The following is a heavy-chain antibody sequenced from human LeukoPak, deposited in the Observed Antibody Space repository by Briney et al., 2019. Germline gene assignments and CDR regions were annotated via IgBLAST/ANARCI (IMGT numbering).Heavy chain of an antibody. CDR1: GGSISSYY. Sequence: SETLSLTCTVSGGSISSYYWSWIRQPPGKGLEWIGYIYYSGSTNYNPSLKSRVTISVDTSKNQFSLKLSSVTAADTAGYYCARWIAGRRRNAFDIWGQGTMVTVSS. D-gene: IGHD2-21*01. V-gene: IGHV4-59*01. J-gene: IGHJ3*02. CDR2: IYYSGST. CDR3: ARWIAGRRRNAFDI.